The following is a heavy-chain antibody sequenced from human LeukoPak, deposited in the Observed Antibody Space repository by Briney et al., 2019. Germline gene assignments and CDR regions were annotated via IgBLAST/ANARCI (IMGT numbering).Heavy chain of an antibody. V-gene: IGHV3-74*01. CDR1: GGSISSSSYYW. D-gene: IGHD2-15*01. CDR3: AREFSGSISRHFDY. J-gene: IGHJ4*02. CDR2: INIDGNIT. Sequence: ASETLSLTCTVSGGSISSSSYYWMHWVRQAPGKGPVWVSRINIDGNITTYADSVKGRFSISRDNAKNALYLQMNSLRAEDTAMFYCAREFSGSISRHFDYWGQGTLVTVSS.